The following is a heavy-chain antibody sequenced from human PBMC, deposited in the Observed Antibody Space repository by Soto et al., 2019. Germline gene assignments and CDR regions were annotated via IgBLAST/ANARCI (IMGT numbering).Heavy chain of an antibody. CDR3: TTSYDYGDYYFDY. CDR2: IKSKTDGGTT. J-gene: IGHJ4*02. D-gene: IGHD4-17*01. V-gene: IGHV3-15*01. CDR1: GFTFSNAW. Sequence: GGSLRLSCAASGFTFSNAWMSWVRQAPGKGLEWVGRIKSKTDGGTTDYAAPVKGRFTISRDDSKNTLYLQMNSLKTEDTAVYYCTTSYDYGDYYFDYWDQGTLVTVSS.